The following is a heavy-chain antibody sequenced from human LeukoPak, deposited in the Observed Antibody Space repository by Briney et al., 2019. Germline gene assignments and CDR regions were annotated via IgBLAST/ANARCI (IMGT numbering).Heavy chain of an antibody. D-gene: IGHD4-23*01. CDR2: INHSGST. V-gene: IGHV4-34*01. J-gene: IGHJ4*02. Sequence: PSETLSLTCAVYGGSFSGYYWSWIRQPPGKGLEWIGEINHSGSTNYNPSLKSRVTIPVDTSKNQFSLKLSSVTAADTAVYYCARARGYYGGLANYWGQGTLVTVSS. CDR1: GGSFSGYY. CDR3: ARARGYYGGLANY.